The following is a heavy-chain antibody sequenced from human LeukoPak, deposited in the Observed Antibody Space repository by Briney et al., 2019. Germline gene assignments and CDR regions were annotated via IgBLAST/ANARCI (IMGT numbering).Heavy chain of an antibody. Sequence: SETLSLTCAVSGGSISSGGYSWSWIRQPPGKGLEWIGYIYHSGSTYYNPSPKSRVTISVDRSKNQFSLKLSSVTAADTAVYYCARGVATPDPDYYFDYWGQGTLVTVSS. D-gene: IGHD5-12*01. V-gene: IGHV4-30-2*01. J-gene: IGHJ4*02. CDR2: IYHSGST. CDR3: ARGVATPDPDYYFDY. CDR1: GGSISSGGYS.